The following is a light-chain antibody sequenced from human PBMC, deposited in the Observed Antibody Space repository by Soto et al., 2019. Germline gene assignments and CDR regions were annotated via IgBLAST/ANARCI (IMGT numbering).Light chain of an antibody. CDR1: SSDVGNYDL. J-gene: IGLJ1*01. V-gene: IGLV2-23*01. CDR2: EGS. Sequence: QSALTQPTSVSGSPGQSITISCTGTSSDVGNYDLVSWYQQHPGKAPKLLLYEGSKRPSGVSNRFSGSRSGNTASLTISGLQAEDEADYHCCSYPGSGLDVFGTGTKVTVL. CDR3: CSYPGSGLDV.